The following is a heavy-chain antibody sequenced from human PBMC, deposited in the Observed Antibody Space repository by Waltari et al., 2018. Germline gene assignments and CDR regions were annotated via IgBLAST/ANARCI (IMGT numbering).Heavy chain of an antibody. CDR3: ARGGSTPMIIAY. CDR1: GGSLNNRY. V-gene: IGHV4-34*02. CDR2: ISHSGRT. D-gene: IGHD3-16*01. J-gene: IGHJ4*02. Sequence: QVRLEQWGAGLLKPSETIYLTCAVYGGSLNNRYGSWIRQSPGKGLEGLGEISHSGRTHYNPSLKSRVIISVDTSKSQFSLILTSVNAADTAVYYCARGGSTPMIIAYWGQGTQVTVSS.